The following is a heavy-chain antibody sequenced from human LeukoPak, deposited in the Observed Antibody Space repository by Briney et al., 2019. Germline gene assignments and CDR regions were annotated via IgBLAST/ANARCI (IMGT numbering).Heavy chain of an antibody. Sequence: SVKVSCKASGGTFSSYAISWVRQAPGQGLEWMGRIIPIFGTANYAQKFLGRVTITTDESTSTAYMELSSLRSEDTAVYYCARDGEAGGYFDYWGQGTLVTVSS. D-gene: IGHD2-8*02. CDR2: IIPIFGTA. CDR3: ARDGEAGGYFDY. CDR1: GGTFSSYA. V-gene: IGHV1-69*05. J-gene: IGHJ4*02.